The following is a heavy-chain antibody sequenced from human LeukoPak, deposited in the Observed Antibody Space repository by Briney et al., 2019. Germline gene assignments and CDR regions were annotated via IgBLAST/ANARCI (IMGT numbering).Heavy chain of an antibody. CDR1: GYTFTSYD. J-gene: IGHJ4*02. V-gene: IGHV1-8*01. CDR3: ARTRSAYYDSSGYSV. Sequence: GASVKVSSKASGYTFTSYDIHWVRQATGQGLEWMGWMSPNSDNTGYGQKFQGRVTMTRDTSISTAYMELSSLRSEDTAVYYCARTRSAYYDSSGYSVWGQGTLVTVSS. CDR2: MSPNSDNT. D-gene: IGHD3-22*01.